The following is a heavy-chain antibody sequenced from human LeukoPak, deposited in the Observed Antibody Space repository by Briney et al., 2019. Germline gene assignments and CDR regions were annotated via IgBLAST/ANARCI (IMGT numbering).Heavy chain of an antibody. D-gene: IGHD3-10*01. V-gene: IGHV4-31*03. CDR1: GGSISSGGYY. CDR2: IYYSGST. CDR3: ARGLGPSPNYGSGSYSMPPEHRNDY. J-gene: IGHJ4*02. Sequence: SETLSLTCTVSGGSISSGGYYWSWIRQHPGKGLEWIGYIYYSGSTNYNPSLKSRVTISVDTSKNQFSLKLSSVTAADTAVYYCARGLGPSPNYGSGSYSMPPEHRNDYWGQGTLVTVSS.